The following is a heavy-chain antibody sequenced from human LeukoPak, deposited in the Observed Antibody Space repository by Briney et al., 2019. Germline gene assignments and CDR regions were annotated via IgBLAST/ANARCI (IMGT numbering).Heavy chain of an antibody. J-gene: IGHJ4*02. Sequence: GSLRLSCAASEFSVGSNYMTWVRQPPGKGLEWVSSIFPSGGEIHYADSVRGRFTISRDNSKSTLSLQMNSLRAEDTAIYYCATYRQVLLPFESWGQGTLVTVSS. D-gene: IGHD2-8*02. CDR1: EFSVGSNY. CDR3: ATYRQVLLPFES. V-gene: IGHV3-53*01. CDR2: IFPSGGEI.